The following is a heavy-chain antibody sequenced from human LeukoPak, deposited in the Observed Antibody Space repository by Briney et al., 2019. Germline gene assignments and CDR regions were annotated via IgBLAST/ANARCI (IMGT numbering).Heavy chain of an antibody. CDR3: ARDRGSSGSWYFDL. CDR2: IYYSGST. D-gene: IGHD6-19*01. J-gene: IGHJ2*01. Sequence: SETLSLTCTVSGGSISSDYWSWIRQPPGKGLEWIGYIYYSGSTNYNPSLKSRVTISVDTSKNQFSLKLSSVTAADTAVYYCARDRGSSGSWYFDLWGRGTLVTVSS. V-gene: IGHV4-59*01. CDR1: GGSISSDY.